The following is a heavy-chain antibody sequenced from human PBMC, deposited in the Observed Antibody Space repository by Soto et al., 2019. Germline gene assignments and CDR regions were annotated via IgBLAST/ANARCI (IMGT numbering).Heavy chain of an antibody. CDR2: ISNSGCT. J-gene: IGHJ4*02. CDR3: AKDREGYCSGTSCLYNFDY. CDR1: GFTFRNFA. Sequence: EVQLLASGGGLVQPGGSLRLSCAASGFTFRNFAMNWVRQPPGTGLDWVSTISNSGCTYYADSVKGRFTISRDISTNTRYLQMNSLRADDTAVYYCAKDREGYCSGTSCLYNFDYWRQGTLCTVSS. D-gene: IGHD2-2*01. V-gene: IGHV3-23*01.